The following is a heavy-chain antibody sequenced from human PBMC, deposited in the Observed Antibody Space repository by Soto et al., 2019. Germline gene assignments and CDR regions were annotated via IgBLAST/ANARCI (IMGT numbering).Heavy chain of an antibody. Sequence: QVQLQPWCAGLLKPSETLSLTCAVYGGSFSGYYWSWIRQPPGKGLAWIGEINHSRSTNYNPSLKSRVNISVDTSKNQVARKLSSVTGADTAVYYCARGRRTKVGYCSSTSCSPATLMDYWVQGTLVTVSS. CDR2: INHSRST. CDR3: ARGRRTKVGYCSSTSCSPATLMDY. CDR1: GGSFSGYY. J-gene: IGHJ4*02. V-gene: IGHV4-34*01. D-gene: IGHD2-2*01.